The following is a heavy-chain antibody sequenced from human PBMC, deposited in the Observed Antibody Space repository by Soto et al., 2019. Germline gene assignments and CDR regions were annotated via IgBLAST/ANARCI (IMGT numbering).Heavy chain of an antibody. CDR1: GGTFSSYA. J-gene: IGHJ6*02. V-gene: IGHV1-69*01. CDR2: IIPIFGTA. Sequence: QVQLVQSGAEVKKPGSSVKVSCKASGGTFSSYAIRWVLQAPGQGLEWMGGIIPIFGTANYAQKFQGRVTITSEESTSTAYLELSSLRSEDTAVYYCARALAGLGSHYYGMAVWGQGTTVTVSS. D-gene: IGHD3-10*01. CDR3: ARALAGLGSHYYGMAV.